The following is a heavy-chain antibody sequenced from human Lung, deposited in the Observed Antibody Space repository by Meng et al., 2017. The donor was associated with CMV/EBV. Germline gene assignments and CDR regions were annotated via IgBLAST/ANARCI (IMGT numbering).Heavy chain of an antibody. D-gene: IGHD6-19*01. CDR3: ARGNGWRFDY. CDR1: WYTFTSYS. V-gene: IGHV7-4-1*01. CDR2: INIHTGNP. Sequence: QAQLVQSGSELKKPGDSVKVSCQAAWYTFTSYSMNWVRHCPGQGLEWVGWINIHTGNPTYAQGFTGRFVFSLDTSVSTAYLQIDSLKADDTAVYYCARGNGWRFDYWGQGTLVTVSS. J-gene: IGHJ4*02.